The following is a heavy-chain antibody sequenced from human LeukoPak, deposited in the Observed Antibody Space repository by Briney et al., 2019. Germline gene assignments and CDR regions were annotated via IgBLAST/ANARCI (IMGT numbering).Heavy chain of an antibody. CDR1: GGSFSGYC. Sequence: SETLSLTCAVYGGSFSGYCWSWIRQPPGKGLEWIGEINHSGSTNYNPSLKSRVTISVDTSKNQFSLKLSSVTAADTAVYYCASTRGFLEWFLNWGQGTLVTVSS. CDR3: ASTRGFLEWFLN. CDR2: INHSGST. V-gene: IGHV4-34*01. J-gene: IGHJ4*02. D-gene: IGHD3-3*01.